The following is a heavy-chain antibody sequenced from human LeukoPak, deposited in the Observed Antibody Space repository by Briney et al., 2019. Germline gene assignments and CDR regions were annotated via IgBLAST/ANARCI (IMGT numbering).Heavy chain of an antibody. CDR3: AKDLTQLYLAFDY. V-gene: IGHV3-43*02. CDR1: GFTFDEYA. CDR2: ISDDGSRT. D-gene: IGHD5-18*01. J-gene: IGHJ4*02. Sequence: PGGSLRLSCAASGFTFDEYAIHWLRQAGGKGLDWVSLISDDGSRTYYADSVKSRFTISRDNSKNSLYLQMNSLRTEDTAFYYCAKDLTQLYLAFDYWGQGTLVTVSS.